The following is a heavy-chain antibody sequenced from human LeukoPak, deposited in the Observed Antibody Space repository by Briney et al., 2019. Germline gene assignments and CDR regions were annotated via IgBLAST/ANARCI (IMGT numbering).Heavy chain of an antibody. CDR2: ISSSSSTI. D-gene: IGHD3-3*01. CDR3: ARASYYDFWSGYSSDYYYYMDV. V-gene: IGHV3-48*02. CDR1: GFTFSSYS. J-gene: IGHJ6*03. Sequence: GGSPRLSCAASGFTFSSYSMNWVRQAPGKGLEWVSYISSSSSTIYYADPVKGRFTISRDNAKNSLYLQMNSLRDEDTAVYYCARASYYDFWSGYSSDYYYYMDVWGKGTTVTVSS.